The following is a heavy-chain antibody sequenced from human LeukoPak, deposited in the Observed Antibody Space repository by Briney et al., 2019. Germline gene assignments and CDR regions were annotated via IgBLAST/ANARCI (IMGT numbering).Heavy chain of an antibody. CDR2: IGTRGDGI. D-gene: IGHD3-16*01. V-gene: IGHV3-23*01. CDR3: VRVHGGGY. CDR1: DFTFSSYT. Sequence: PGGSLRLSCVASDFTFSSYTMIWVRQAPGKALEWVSVIGTRGDGIHYADSVKGRFTISRDDSKNTLSLQMSSLRDEDTAVYYCVRVHGGGYWGQGTLVTVSS. J-gene: IGHJ4*02.